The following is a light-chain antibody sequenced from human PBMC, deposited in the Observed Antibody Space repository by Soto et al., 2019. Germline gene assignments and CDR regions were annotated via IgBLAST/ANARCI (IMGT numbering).Light chain of an antibody. CDR2: GAS. J-gene: IGKJ1*01. Sequence: EIVLTPSPGTLSLSPVERATLSCRASQSVSSSYLAWYQQKPGQAPRLLIYGASSRATGIPDRFSGSGSGTDFTLTISRLEPEDFAVYYCQQYGSSPDVTFGQGTKVDIK. CDR3: QQYGSSPDVT. CDR1: QSVSSSY. V-gene: IGKV3-20*01.